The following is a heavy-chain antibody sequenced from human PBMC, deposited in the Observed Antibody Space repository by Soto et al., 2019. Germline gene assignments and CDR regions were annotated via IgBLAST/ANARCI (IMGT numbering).Heavy chain of an antibody. CDR2: IYYSGST. V-gene: IGHV4-59*08. D-gene: IGHD6-6*01. J-gene: IGHJ6*03. CDR1: GGSISSYY. CDR3: ARHRRYSSSSRYYYYYMDV. Sequence: SETLSLTCTVSGGSISSYYWSWIRQPPGKGLEWIGYIYYSGSTNYNPSLKSRVTISVDTSKNQFSLKLSSVTAADTAVYYCARHRRYSSSSRYYYYYMDVWGKGTTVT.